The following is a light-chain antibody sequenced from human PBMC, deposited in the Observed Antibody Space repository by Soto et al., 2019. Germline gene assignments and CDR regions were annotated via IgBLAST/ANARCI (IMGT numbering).Light chain of an antibody. Sequence: EIVLTQSPGTLSLSPGERATLACRASQSISSSYLDWYQQKPGQAPRLLIYAASSRATGIPDRFSGSWSGTDFTLTISRLEPEDFAVYYCHQYGSSSYTFGQGTQLEIK. J-gene: IGKJ2*01. CDR2: AAS. CDR1: QSISSSY. V-gene: IGKV3-20*01. CDR3: HQYGSSSYT.